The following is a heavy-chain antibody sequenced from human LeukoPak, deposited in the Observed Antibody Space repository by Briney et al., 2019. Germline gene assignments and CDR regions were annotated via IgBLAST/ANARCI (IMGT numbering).Heavy chain of an antibody. CDR2: FDPEDGET. D-gene: IGHD1-7*01. CDR3: ATLWNYAGWFDP. CDR1: GYTLTELS. Sequence: AASVKVSCKVSGYTLTELSMHWVRQAPGKGLEWMGGFDPEDGETIYAQKFQGGVTMTEDTSTDTAYMELSSLRSEDTAVYYCATLWNYAGWFDPWGQGTLVTVSS. V-gene: IGHV1-24*01. J-gene: IGHJ5*02.